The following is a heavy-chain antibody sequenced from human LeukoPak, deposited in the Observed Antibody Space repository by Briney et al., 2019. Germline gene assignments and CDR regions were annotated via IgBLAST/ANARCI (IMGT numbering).Heavy chain of an antibody. CDR2: ISYDGSNK. V-gene: IGHV3-30*04. CDR3: AKDGITMVRGVRYYFDY. J-gene: IGHJ4*02. Sequence: GRSLRLSCAASGFTFSTFSMQWVRQAPGKGLEWVAVISYDGSNKYYADSVKGRFTISRDNSKNTLYLQMNSLRAEDTAVYYCAKDGITMVRGVRYYFDYWGQGTLVTVSS. CDR1: GFTFSTFS. D-gene: IGHD3-10*01.